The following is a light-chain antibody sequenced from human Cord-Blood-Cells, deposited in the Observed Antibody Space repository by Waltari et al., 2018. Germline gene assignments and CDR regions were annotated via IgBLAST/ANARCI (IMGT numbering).Light chain of an antibody. Sequence: SSELTQDPAVSVALGQTVRITCQGDSLRSYYASWYQQKPGQARVLVIYGKNNRPSGIPDRFYGARAGNTASWTNAGAQAEDEADYCCNSRNSSVNHLVFVGETKLTV. CDR2: GKN. CDR3: NSRNSSVNHLV. J-gene: IGLJ2*01. V-gene: IGLV3-19*01. CDR1: SLRSYY.